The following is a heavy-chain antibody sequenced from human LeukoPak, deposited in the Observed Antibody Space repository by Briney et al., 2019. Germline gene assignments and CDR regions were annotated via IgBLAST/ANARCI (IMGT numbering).Heavy chain of an antibody. V-gene: IGHV1-8*01. CDR1: GYTFTSYD. CDR3: ARGRYSYGYLGYYGMDV. CDR2: MNPNSGNT. Sequence: ASVTVSCKASGYTFTSYDINWVRQATGQGLEWMGWMNPNSGNTGYAQKFQGRVTMTRNTSISAAYMELSSLRSEDTAVYYCARGRYSYGYLGYYGMDVWGQGTTVTVSS. J-gene: IGHJ6*02. D-gene: IGHD5-18*01.